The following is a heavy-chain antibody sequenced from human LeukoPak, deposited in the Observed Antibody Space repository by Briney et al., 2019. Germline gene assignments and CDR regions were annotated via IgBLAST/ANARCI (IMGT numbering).Heavy chain of an antibody. V-gene: IGHV3-74*01. Sequence: GGSLRLSCSASGFTFSSYWMHWVRQAPGKGLVWVSRISTDGSSTSYADSVKGRFTISRDNAKNMVYLQMNSLRAEDTAVYYCARDVVAPTSYWGQGTLVTVSS. D-gene: IGHD2-15*01. CDR1: GFTFSSYW. CDR3: ARDVVAPTSY. J-gene: IGHJ4*02. CDR2: ISTDGSST.